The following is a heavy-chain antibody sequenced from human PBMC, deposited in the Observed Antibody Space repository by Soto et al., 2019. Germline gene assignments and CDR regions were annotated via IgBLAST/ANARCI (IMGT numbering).Heavy chain of an antibody. CDR3: ARALTLSRYCSSTSCPRSGMHX. CDR2: INHSGST. V-gene: IGHV4-34*01. Sequence: SETLSLTCAVYGGSFSGYYWSWIRQPPGKGLEWIGEINHSGSTNYNPSLKSRVTISVDTSKNKFSLNLSSVTAADTAVYYCARALTLSRYCSSTSCPRSGMHXWGQGTTVTVS. J-gene: IGHJ6*02. D-gene: IGHD2-2*01. CDR1: GGSFSGYY.